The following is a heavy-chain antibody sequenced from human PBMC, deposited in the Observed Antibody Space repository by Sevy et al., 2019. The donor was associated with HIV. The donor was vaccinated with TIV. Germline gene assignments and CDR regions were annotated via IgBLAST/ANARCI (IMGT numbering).Heavy chain of an antibody. Sequence: GGSLRLSCAASGFAFHEYSMSWIRQAPGKGLEWVATLSFGCGKINYADSVKGRFTISRDNSKNSFYLQMDNLRVEDTALYYCAGEWCSRPHDYWGQGTRVTVSS. V-gene: IGHV3-23*01. CDR1: GFAFHEYS. CDR2: LSFGCGKI. J-gene: IGHJ4*02. D-gene: IGHD2-15*01. CDR3: AGEWCSRPHDY.